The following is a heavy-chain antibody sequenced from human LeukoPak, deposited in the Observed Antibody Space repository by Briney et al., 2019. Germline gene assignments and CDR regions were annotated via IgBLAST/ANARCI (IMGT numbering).Heavy chain of an antibody. Sequence: ASVKVSCKASGYTFTGYYIHWVRQAPGQGLEWMGWINPNSGGTNYAQKFQGRVTMTRDTSISTAYMELSRLRSDDTAVYYCARELPADSTFDPWGQGTLVTVSS. D-gene: IGHD2-2*01. CDR2: INPNSGGT. CDR3: ARELPADSTFDP. J-gene: IGHJ5*02. V-gene: IGHV1-2*02. CDR1: GYTFTGYY.